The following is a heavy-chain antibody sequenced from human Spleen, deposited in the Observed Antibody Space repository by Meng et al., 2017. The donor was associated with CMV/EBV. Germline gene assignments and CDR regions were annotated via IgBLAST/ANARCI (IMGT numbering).Heavy chain of an antibody. CDR2: IYYTGST. V-gene: IGHV4-39*06. Sequence: ESLKISCAASGFAVSSNYMSWVRQAPGKGLEWIGSIYYTGSTYYNPSLKSRVTISVDTSKNQFALKVRSVTAADTAVYYCARGPYYDGSGPFDYWGQGTLVTVSS. CDR1: GFAVSSNY. D-gene: IGHD3-22*01. CDR3: ARGPYYDGSGPFDY. J-gene: IGHJ4*02.